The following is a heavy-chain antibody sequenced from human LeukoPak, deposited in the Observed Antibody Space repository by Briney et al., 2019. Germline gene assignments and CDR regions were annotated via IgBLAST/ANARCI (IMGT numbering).Heavy chain of an antibody. J-gene: IGHJ3*02. CDR3: ARDLYGANSGFFDI. Sequence: AGGSLRLSCAASGFTFSSFSMNWVRQAPEKGLEWVSYISSSSSTIYYADSVKGRFTISRDNAKNSLYLQMNSLRDDDTAVYCCARDLYGANSGFFDIWGQGTRVTVSS. CDR2: ISSSSSTI. D-gene: IGHD4-23*01. V-gene: IGHV3-48*02. CDR1: GFTFSSFS.